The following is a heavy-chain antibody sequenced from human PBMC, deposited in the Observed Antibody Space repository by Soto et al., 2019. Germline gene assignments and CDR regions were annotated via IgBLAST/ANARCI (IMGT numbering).Heavy chain of an antibody. D-gene: IGHD3-10*01. Sequence: QVQLQQWGAGLLKPSETLSLTCAVYGGSFSGYYWSWIRQPPGKGLEWIGEINHSGSTNYNPSLKSRVTISVDTSKNQFSLKLSSVTAADTAVYYCAGFTAPRYYYGSGSYYKNWGQGTLVTVSS. V-gene: IGHV4-34*01. J-gene: IGHJ4*02. CDR3: AGFTAPRYYYGSGSYYKN. CDR2: INHSGST. CDR1: GGSFSGYY.